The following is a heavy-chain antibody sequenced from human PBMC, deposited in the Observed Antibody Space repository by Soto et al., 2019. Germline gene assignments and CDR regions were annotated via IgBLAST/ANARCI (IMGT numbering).Heavy chain of an antibody. Sequence: SVKVSCKASGFTFTSSAVQWVRQARGQRREWIGGIVVGSGNTNYAQKFQERVTITRDMSTSTAYMELSSLRSEDTAVYYCAAGFTIFGVVSWFDPWGQGTLVTVSS. CDR1: GFTFTSSA. D-gene: IGHD3-3*01. CDR3: AAGFTIFGVVSWFDP. CDR2: IVVGSGNT. J-gene: IGHJ5*02. V-gene: IGHV1-58*01.